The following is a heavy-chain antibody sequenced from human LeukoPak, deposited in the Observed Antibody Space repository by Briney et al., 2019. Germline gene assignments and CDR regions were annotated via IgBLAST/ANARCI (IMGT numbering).Heavy chain of an antibody. D-gene: IGHD3-9*01. Sequence: ASVKVSCKASGYTFTSYYMHWVGQAPGQGLEWMVIINPSGGSTSYAQKFQGRLTMTRDMSTSPVYMELSSLRSEDTAVYYCASLGRRRYDILTGYRGDAFDIWGQGTMVTVSS. CDR2: INPSGGST. V-gene: IGHV1-46*01. CDR3: ASLGRRRYDILTGYRGDAFDI. J-gene: IGHJ3*02. CDR1: GYTFTSYY.